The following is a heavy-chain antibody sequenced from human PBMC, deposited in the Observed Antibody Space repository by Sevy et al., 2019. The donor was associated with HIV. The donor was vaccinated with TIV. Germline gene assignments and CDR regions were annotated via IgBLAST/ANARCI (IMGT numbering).Heavy chain of an antibody. CDR3: ARAGYTMVRGVITYYMDV. J-gene: IGHJ6*03. CDR1: GFTLSSYA. Sequence: GSLRLSCAASGFTLSSYAMHWVRQAPGKGLEYVSAISSNGGSTLYANSVKGRFTISRDNSKNTLYLQMGSLRAEDMAVYYCARAGYTMVRGVITYYMDVWGKGTTVTVSS. D-gene: IGHD3-10*01. CDR2: ISSNGGST. V-gene: IGHV3-64*01.